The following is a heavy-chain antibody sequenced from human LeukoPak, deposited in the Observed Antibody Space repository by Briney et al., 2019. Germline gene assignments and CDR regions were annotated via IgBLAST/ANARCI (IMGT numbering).Heavy chain of an antibody. D-gene: IGHD6-13*01. CDR3: ARDAAQQQPHR. CDR1: GYTFTSYG. V-gene: IGHV1-18*01. Sequence: PGESLKISCKASGYTFTSYGISWVRQAPGQGLEWMGWISACNGNTNYAQKLQGRVTMTTDTSTSTAYMELRSLRSDDTAVYYCARDAAQQQPHRWGQGTLVTVSS. J-gene: IGHJ4*02. CDR2: ISACNGNT.